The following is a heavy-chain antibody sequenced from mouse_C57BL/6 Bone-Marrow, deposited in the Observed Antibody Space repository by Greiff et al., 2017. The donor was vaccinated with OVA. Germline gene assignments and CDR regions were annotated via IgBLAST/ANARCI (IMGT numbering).Heavy chain of an antibody. D-gene: IGHD3-2*02. Sequence: QVQLQQPGAELVKPGASVKLSCKASGYTFTSYWMHWVKQRPGQGLEWIGMIHPNSGSTNYNEKFKSKATLTVDKSSSTAYMQLSSLTSEDSAVYDCARRDSSGYGFDYWGQGTTLTVSS. V-gene: IGHV1-64*01. CDR2: IHPNSGST. J-gene: IGHJ2*01. CDR1: GYTFTSYW. CDR3: ARRDSSGYGFDY.